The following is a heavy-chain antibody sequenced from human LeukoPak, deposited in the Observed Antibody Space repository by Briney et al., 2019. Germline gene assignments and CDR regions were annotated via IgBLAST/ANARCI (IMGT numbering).Heavy chain of an antibody. CDR1: GFTFSSYG. Sequence: PGGSLRLSCAASGFTFSSYGMSWVRQAPGKGLEWVSAISGSGGSTYYADSVKGRFTISRDNSKNTLYLQMNSLRAEDTAVYYCATDLSGYGPYNYWGQGTLVIVSS. D-gene: IGHD5-12*01. CDR3: ATDLSGYGPYNY. J-gene: IGHJ4*02. V-gene: IGHV3-23*01. CDR2: ISGSGGST.